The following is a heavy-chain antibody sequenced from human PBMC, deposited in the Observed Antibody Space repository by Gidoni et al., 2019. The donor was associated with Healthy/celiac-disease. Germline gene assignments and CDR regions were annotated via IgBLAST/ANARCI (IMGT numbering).Heavy chain of an antibody. J-gene: IGHJ4*02. Sequence: QVQLVQSGAEVKKPGPSVKVPCKASGYTFTGYYMHWVRQAPGQGLEWMGWINPNSGGTNYAQKFQGRVTMTRDTSISTAYMELSRLRSDDTAVYYCASYLSDILTGSPVDYWGQGTLVTVSS. CDR3: ASYLSDILTGSPVDY. CDR1: GYTFTGYY. D-gene: IGHD3-9*01. V-gene: IGHV1-2*02. CDR2: INPNSGGT.